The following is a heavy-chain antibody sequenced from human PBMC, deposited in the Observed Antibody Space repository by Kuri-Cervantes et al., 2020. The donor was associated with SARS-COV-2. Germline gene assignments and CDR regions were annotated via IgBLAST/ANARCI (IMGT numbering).Heavy chain of an antibody. J-gene: IGHJ2*01. CDR2: INAGNGNT. V-gene: IGHV1-3*01. Sequence: ASVKVSCKASGYTFTSYAMHWVRQAPGQRLEWMGWINAGNGNTKYSQKFQGRVTITADESTSTAYMELSSLRSEDTAVYYCARSPFDYGDYQYFDLWGRGTLVTVSS. CDR1: GYTFTSYA. D-gene: IGHD4-17*01. CDR3: ARSPFDYGDYQYFDL.